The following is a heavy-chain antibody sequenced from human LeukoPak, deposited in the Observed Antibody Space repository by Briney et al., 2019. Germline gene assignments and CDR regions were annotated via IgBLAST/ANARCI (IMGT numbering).Heavy chain of an antibody. CDR3: ARRSVAGGWGGAFDI. Sequence: PSETLSLTCTVSGGSVSSGSYYWSWIRQPPGKGLEWIGYIYYSGSTNYNPSLKSRVTISVDTSKNQFSLKLSSVTAADTAVYYCARRSVAGGWGGAFDIWGQGTMVTVSS. CDR2: IYYSGST. CDR1: GGSVSSGSYY. J-gene: IGHJ3*02. V-gene: IGHV4-61*01. D-gene: IGHD6-19*01.